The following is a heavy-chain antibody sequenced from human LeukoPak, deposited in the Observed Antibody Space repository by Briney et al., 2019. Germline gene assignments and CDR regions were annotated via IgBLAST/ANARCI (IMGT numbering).Heavy chain of an antibody. CDR2: HHYSGST. CDR3: ARDSNSGYDFDY. CDR1: GGSISSYY. Sequence: SETLSLTCTVSGGSISSYYWSWIRQPPGPGLEWIGGYHHYSGSTNYNPSLKSRVTLSVDTSKNQFSLKRSSVTAADTAVYYCARDSNSGYDFDYWGQGTLVTVSS. V-gene: IGHV4-59*01. D-gene: IGHD5-12*01. J-gene: IGHJ4*02.